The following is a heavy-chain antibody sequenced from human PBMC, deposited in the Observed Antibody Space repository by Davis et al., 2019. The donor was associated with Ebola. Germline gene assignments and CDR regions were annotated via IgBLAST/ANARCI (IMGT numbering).Heavy chain of an antibody. CDR2: IDPSDSYT. D-gene: IGHD3-10*01. J-gene: IGHJ6*02. Sequence: WGSLRLSCKGSGYSFTSYWISWVRQMPGKGLEWMGRIDPSDSYTNYRPSFQGHVTISADKSISTAYLQWSSLKASDTAMYYCARENYGSGSYGVYYYYGMDVWGQWTTVTVSS. CDR3: ARENYGSGSYGVYYYYGMDV. CDR1: GYSFTSYW. V-gene: IGHV5-10-1*01.